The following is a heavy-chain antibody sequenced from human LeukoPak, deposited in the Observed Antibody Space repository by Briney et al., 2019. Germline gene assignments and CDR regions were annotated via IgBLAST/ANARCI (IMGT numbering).Heavy chain of an antibody. Sequence: GGSLRLSCAASGFTFSTYIMNWVRQTPGKGLEWVSAISGSGGSTYYADSVKGRFTISRDNSKNTLYLQMNSLRAEDTAVYYCAKDLDEAFDYWGQGTLVTVSS. D-gene: IGHD1-1*01. CDR1: GFTFSTYI. CDR3: AKDLDEAFDY. CDR2: ISGSGGST. V-gene: IGHV3-23*01. J-gene: IGHJ4*02.